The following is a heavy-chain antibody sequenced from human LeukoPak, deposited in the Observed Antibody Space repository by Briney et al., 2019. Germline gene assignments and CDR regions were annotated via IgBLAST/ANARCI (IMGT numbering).Heavy chain of an antibody. V-gene: IGHV1-2*04. CDR1: GYTLTELS. Sequence: ASVKVSCKVSGYTLTELSMHWVRQAPGQGLEWMGWINPNSGATNYAQKFQGWVTMTRDTSISTAYMELSRLRSDDTAVYYCARGGITGTTRGPTRLNDAFDIWGQGTMVTVSS. CDR3: ARGGITGTTRGPTRLNDAFDI. D-gene: IGHD1-20*01. CDR2: INPNSGAT. J-gene: IGHJ3*02.